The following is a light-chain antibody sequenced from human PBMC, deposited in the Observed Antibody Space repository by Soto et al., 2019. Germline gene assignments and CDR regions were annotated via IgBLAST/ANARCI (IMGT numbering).Light chain of an antibody. V-gene: IGKV3-20*01. J-gene: IGKJ4*01. CDR3: QQYGSALPLT. Sequence: EIVLTQSPGTLSLSPGEVATLSCSASETLSSSYLHWYQQKPGQAPRLIIFGASNRDTGIPDRFSGSASGTEFTLTIRRMQPEDFAVYYCQQYGSALPLTFGGGTRVE. CDR2: GAS. CDR1: ETLSSSY.